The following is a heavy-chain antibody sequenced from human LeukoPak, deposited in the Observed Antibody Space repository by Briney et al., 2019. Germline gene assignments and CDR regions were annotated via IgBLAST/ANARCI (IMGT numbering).Heavy chain of an antibody. D-gene: IGHD2-2*01. CDR2: INHSGST. CDR1: GGSFSGYY. V-gene: IGHV4-34*01. J-gene: IGHJ4*02. Sequence: SETLSLTCAVYGGSFSGYYWSWIRQPPGKGLEWIGEINHSGSTNYNPSLKSRVTISVDTSKNQFSLKLSSVTAADTAVYYCAREEDCSSTSCSLYYLDYWGQGTLVTVSS. CDR3: AREEDCSSTSCSLYYLDY.